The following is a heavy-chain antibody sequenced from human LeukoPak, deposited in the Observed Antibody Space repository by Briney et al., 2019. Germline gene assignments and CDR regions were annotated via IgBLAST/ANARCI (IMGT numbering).Heavy chain of an antibody. J-gene: IGHJ6*03. D-gene: IGHD6-13*01. CDR1: EFTFSSYW. V-gene: IGHV3-74*01. Sequence: GGSLRLSCAASEFTFSSYWMHWVRQAPGKGLVWVSRINSDGSSTNYADSVKGRFTISRDNAKNTLYLQMNSLRAEDTAVYYCASSAAGPLYMDVWGKGTTVTISS. CDR3: ASSAAGPLYMDV. CDR2: INSDGSST.